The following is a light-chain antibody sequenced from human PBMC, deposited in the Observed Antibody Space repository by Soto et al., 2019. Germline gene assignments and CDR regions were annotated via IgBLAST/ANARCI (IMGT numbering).Light chain of an antibody. CDR3: CSYGGSSTYV. V-gene: IGLV2-23*01. J-gene: IGLJ1*01. CDR1: SSNVGGYNL. Sequence: QSALTQPASVSGSPGQSITISCTGTSSNVGGYNLVSWYQQYPGKTPKIVIYEGSQRPSGVSDRFSGSKSGNTASLTISGLQAEDEADYYCCSYGGSSTYVFGSGTQLTVL. CDR2: EGS.